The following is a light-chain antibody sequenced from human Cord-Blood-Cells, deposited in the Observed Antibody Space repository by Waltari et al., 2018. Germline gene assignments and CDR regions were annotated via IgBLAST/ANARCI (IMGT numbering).Light chain of an antibody. V-gene: IGKV3-20*01. CDR2: GAS. Sequence: EIGLTQSPATLTLAPGERATLSCRASQSVSSSYLAWYQQKPGQAPRLLIYGASSRATGIPDRFSGSGSGTDFTLTISRLEPEDFALYYCQQYGSSPPGGTFGQGTKVEIK. J-gene: IGKJ1*01. CDR3: QQYGSSPPGGT. CDR1: QSVSSSY.